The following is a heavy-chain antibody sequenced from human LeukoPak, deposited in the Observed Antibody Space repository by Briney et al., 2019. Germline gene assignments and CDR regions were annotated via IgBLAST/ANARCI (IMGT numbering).Heavy chain of an antibody. CDR1: AFTFSSYS. D-gene: IGHD3-10*01. CDR2: ITGSSSTI. V-gene: IGHV3-48*01. J-gene: IGHJ4*02. CDR3: AREYGSGSYSIT. Sequence: PGGSLRLSCVASAFTFSSYSMNWVRQAPGKGLEWVSYITGSSSTIYNADSVKGRFTISRDNAKNSLYLQMNSLRAEDTAVYYCAREYGSGSYSITWGQGTLVTVTS.